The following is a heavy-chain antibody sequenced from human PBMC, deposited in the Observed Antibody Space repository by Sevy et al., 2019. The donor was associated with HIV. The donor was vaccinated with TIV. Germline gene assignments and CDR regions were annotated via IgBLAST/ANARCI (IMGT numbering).Heavy chain of an antibody. J-gene: IGHJ5*02. CDR2: INHSGST. D-gene: IGHD6-19*01. V-gene: IGHV4-34*01. Sequence: SETLSLTRAVYGGSFSGYYWSWIRQPPGKGLEWIGEINHSGSTNYNPSLKSRVTISVDTSKNQFSLKLSSVTAADTAVYYCASRNSSGWRNWFDPWGQGTLVTVSS. CDR1: GGSFSGYY. CDR3: ASRNSSGWRNWFDP.